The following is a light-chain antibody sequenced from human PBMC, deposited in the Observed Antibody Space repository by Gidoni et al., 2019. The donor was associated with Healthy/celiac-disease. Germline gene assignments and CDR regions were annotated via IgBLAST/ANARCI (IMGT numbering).Light chain of an antibody. CDR3: QQSYSTPPT. J-gene: IGKJ1*01. CDR1: QSISSY. V-gene: IGKV1-39*01. Sequence: DIQMTQSPSSLSASVGDRVTITCRASQSISSYLNWYQQKPGNAPKLLLYAASSLQSGVPSRFSGSGSGTDFTLTISSLQPEDFATYYCQQSYSTPPTFGQGTKVEIK. CDR2: AAS.